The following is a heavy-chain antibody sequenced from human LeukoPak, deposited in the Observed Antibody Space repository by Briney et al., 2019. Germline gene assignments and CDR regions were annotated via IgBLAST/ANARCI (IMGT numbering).Heavy chain of an antibody. J-gene: IGHJ3*02. CDR2: ICWDSRTI. D-gene: IGHD3-16*01. CDR3: AKASTSYGYKDDAFDI. V-gene: IGHV3-9*01. CDR1: GFTFGDYA. Sequence: GGSLRLSCAASGFTFGDYAMNWGRQAPGKGLEWVSGICWDSRTINYADSVRGVFTISRDNAKSSLYLQMNRLRPEDTAVYYCAKASTSYGYKDDAFDIWGQGTMVTVSS.